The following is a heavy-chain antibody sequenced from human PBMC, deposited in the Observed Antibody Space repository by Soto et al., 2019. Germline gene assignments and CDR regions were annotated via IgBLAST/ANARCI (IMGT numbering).Heavy chain of an antibody. J-gene: IGHJ6*02. CDR3: ATDQAGGYFYYYGMVV. CDR1: GFTFSHAW. D-gene: IGHD2-15*01. CDR2: IRSKGDGGTT. V-gene: IGHV3-15*01. Sequence: EVQLVESGGGLVKPGGSLRLSCAASGFTFSHAWMSWVRQAPGKGLEWVGRIRSKGDGGTTDYAAPVKGRFTISGDDSTNTLFLQMNSLKATDTAVYYCATDQAGGYFYYYGMVVWGQGTTVTVSS.